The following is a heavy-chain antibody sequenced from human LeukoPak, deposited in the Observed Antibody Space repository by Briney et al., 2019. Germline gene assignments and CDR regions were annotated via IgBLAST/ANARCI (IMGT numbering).Heavy chain of an antibody. CDR2: IYYSGST. CDR1: GGSISSYY. D-gene: IGHD2-15*01. J-gene: IGHJ5*02. CDR3: ARHLGDCSGGSCYSDWFDP. Sequence: PSETLSLTCTVSGGSISSYYWSWIRQPPGKGLEWIGYIYYSGSTNYNPSLKSRVTISVDTSKNQFSLKLSSVTAADTVVYYCARHLGDCSGGSCYSDWFDPWGQGTLVTVSS. V-gene: IGHV4-59*01.